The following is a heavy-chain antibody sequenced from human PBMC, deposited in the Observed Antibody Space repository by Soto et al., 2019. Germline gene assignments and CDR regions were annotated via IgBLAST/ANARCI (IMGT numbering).Heavy chain of an antibody. CDR3: ARSQRGRTAFTFDY. Sequence: SETLSLTCAVSGDSVSNDNYYWSWIRQPPGKGLEWIGYIYYSGTTNYNSYLKSRLSLSVDTSKNQFSLKLASVTAADTAVYFCARSQRGRTAFTFDYWGQGALVTVSS. D-gene: IGHD3-16*01. V-gene: IGHV4-61*01. J-gene: IGHJ4*02. CDR2: IYYSGTT. CDR1: GDSVSNDNYY.